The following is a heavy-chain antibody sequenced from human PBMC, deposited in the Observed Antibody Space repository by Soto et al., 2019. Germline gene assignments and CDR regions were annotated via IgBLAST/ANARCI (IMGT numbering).Heavy chain of an antibody. D-gene: IGHD3-3*01. CDR2: ISYDGSNK. Sequence: QVQLVESGGGVVQPGRSLRLSCAASGFTFSSYGMHWVRQAPGKGLEWVAVISYDGSNKYYADSVKGRFTISRDNSKNSLYLQMNSLRAEDTGVYYCAKEGDFWSGYYPYYYYMDVWGKGTTVTVSS. CDR3: AKEGDFWSGYYPYYYYMDV. CDR1: GFTFSSYG. J-gene: IGHJ6*03. V-gene: IGHV3-30*18.